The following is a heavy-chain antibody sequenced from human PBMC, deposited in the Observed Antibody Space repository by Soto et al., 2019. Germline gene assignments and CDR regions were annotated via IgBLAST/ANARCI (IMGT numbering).Heavy chain of an antibody. J-gene: IGHJ6*03. CDR2: IYYSGST. D-gene: IGHD1-26*01. CDR3: ARRTVAREPDRYYYYYYMDV. V-gene: IGHV4-59*08. Sequence: QVQLQESGPGLVKPSETLSLTCTVSGGSISSYYWSWIRQPPGKGLEWMGYIYYSGSTNHNPPLRGRDNISVDTSKNQFSLKLSAVTAADTAVYYCARRTVAREPDRYYYYYYMDVWGKGTTVTVSS. CDR1: GGSISSYY.